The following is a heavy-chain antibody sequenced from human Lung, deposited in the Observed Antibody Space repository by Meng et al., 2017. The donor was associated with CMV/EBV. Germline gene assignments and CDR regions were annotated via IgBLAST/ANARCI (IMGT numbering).Heavy chain of an antibody. CDR2: INPNSGGT. D-gene: IGHD3-10*01. CDR3: ARALLFITMVRGAIGY. CDR1: GYTFTGYY. Sequence: SXXVSXXASGYTFTGYYMHWVRQAPGQGLEWMGWINPNSGGTNYAQKFQGRVTMTRDTSISTAYMELSRLRSDDTAVYYCARALLFITMVRGAIGYWGQGTXVTVSS. V-gene: IGHV1-2*02. J-gene: IGHJ4*02.